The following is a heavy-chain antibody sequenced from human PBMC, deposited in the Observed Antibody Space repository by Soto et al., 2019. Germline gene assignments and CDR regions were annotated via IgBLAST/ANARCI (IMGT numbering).Heavy chain of an antibody. CDR1: GYMFNSYG. J-gene: IGHJ4*02. V-gene: IGHV1-18*01. CDR2: ISGYNGKT. D-gene: IGHD6-19*01. CDR3: ARDETYTAGWYFEH. Sequence: QVPLVQSGAEVKKRGASVEVSCKASGYMFNSYGMSWLRQAPGQGLEWIGWISGYNGKTDPEQKFQGRVTMTTEASTSTVYMELTSLRVDDTALYYCARDETYTAGWYFEHWGQGTLVTVPS.